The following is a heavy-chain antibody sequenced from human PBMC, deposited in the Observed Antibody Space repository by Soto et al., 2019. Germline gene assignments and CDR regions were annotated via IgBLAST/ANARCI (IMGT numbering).Heavy chain of an antibody. CDR3: ARTFDCSGGSCYFDY. CDR1: GGSFSGYY. J-gene: IGHJ4*02. Sequence: QVQLQQWGAGLLKPSETLSLTCAVYGGSFSGYYWSWIRQPPGKGLEWIGEINHSGSTNYNPSLKSRVIISVDTSKNQFSLKLSSVTAADTAVYYCARTFDCSGGSCYFDYWGQGTLVTVSS. V-gene: IGHV4-34*01. CDR2: INHSGST. D-gene: IGHD2-15*01.